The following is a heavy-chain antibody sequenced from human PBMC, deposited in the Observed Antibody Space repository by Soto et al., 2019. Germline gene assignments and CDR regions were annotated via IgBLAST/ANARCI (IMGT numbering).Heavy chain of an antibody. CDR3: AKEMYPRTVLDSSSPWGDY. Sequence: GSLRLSCAVSGFTFSYYGMHWVRQAPGKGLEWVAVMSYAGTYKYYADSVKGRFTISRDLPGNTLFLQMNSLRLEDTAVYFCAKEMYPRTVLDSSSPWGDYWGQGTLVTVSS. V-gene: IGHV3-30*18. CDR1: GFTFSYYG. J-gene: IGHJ4*02. CDR2: MSYAGTYK. D-gene: IGHD6-6*01.